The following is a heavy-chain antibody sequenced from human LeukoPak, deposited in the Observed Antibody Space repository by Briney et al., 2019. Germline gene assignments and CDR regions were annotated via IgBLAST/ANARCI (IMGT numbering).Heavy chain of an antibody. CDR3: ARYSHSSGYYPPSFDY. CDR1: GGSFSGYY. D-gene: IGHD3-22*01. Sequence: PSETLSRTCAVYGGSFSGYYWSWIRQPPGKGLEWIGEINHSGSTYYNPSLKSRVTISVDTSKNQFSLKLSSVTAADTAVYYCARYSHSSGYYPPSFDYWGQGTLVTVSS. J-gene: IGHJ4*02. CDR2: INHSGST. V-gene: IGHV4-34*01.